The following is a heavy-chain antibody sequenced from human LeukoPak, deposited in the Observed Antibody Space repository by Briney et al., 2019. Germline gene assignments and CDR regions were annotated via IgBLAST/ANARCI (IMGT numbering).Heavy chain of an antibody. V-gene: IGHV4-39*07. CDR3: ARDWNRYAY. CDR2: FSCSGST. D-gene: IGHD1-1*01. Sequence: PSETLSLTCSVSGGSISSCTYSWGWIRQPPGKGLEWIGSFSCSGSTYYNPSLKSRVTISVDTSKSQFSLYMDSVTAADTAVYYCARDWNRYAYWGQGTLVTVSS. CDR1: GGSISSCTYS. J-gene: IGHJ4*02.